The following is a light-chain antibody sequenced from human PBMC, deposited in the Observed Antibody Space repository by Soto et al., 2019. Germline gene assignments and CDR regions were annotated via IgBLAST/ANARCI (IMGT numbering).Light chain of an antibody. Sequence: QSVLTQPPSVSAAPGQKVIISCSGSSSNIGDHYVFWYQQFPGTAPRLLIYDDNKRPPGTPARFSGSKSGTSATLSITGLQTGDEDDYYCATWGANLRVFGGGTKLTVL. CDR1: SSNIGDHY. V-gene: IGLV1-51*01. J-gene: IGLJ3*02. CDR3: ATWGANLRV. CDR2: DDN.